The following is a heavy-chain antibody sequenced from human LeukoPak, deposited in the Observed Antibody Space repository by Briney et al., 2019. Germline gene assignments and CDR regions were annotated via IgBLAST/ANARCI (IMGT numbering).Heavy chain of an antibody. Sequence: VASVKVSCKASGGTFSSYAISWVRQAPGQGLEWMGGIIPIFGTANYAQKFQGRVTITADESTSTAYMELSSLRSEDTAVYYCASGRWLQYPFDYWGQGTLVTVSS. CDR1: GGTFSSYA. CDR2: IIPIFGTA. CDR3: ASGRWLQYPFDY. D-gene: IGHD5-24*01. J-gene: IGHJ4*02. V-gene: IGHV1-69*13.